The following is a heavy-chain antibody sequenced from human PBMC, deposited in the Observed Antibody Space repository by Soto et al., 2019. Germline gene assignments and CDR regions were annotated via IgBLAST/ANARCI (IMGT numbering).Heavy chain of an antibody. D-gene: IGHD1-7*01. V-gene: IGHV4-59*01. J-gene: IGHJ6*03. CDR3: ARALRGWYNWNYGGSFISYMDV. CDR1: GGSISGFD. Sequence: SETLSLTCTVSGGSISGFDWGWIRQTPGKGLEWIGYFYDSRTTGYNPSLKSRVTISVDTSKDQFFLELNSVTAADTALYYCARALRGWYNWNYGGSFISYMDVWGKGTTVTVSS. CDR2: FYDSRTT.